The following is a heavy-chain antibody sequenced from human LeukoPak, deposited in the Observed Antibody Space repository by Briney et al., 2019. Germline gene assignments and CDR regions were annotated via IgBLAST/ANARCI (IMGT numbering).Heavy chain of an antibody. V-gene: IGHV4-59*11. D-gene: IGHD6-13*01. CDR3: AREVEYSSSWYSGFDP. Sequence: SETLSLTCTVSGGSISSHYWSWIRQPPGKGLEWIGYIYYSGSTNYNPSLKSRVTTSVDTSKNQFSLKLSSVTAADTAVYYCAREVEYSSSWYSGFDPWGQGTLVTVSS. CDR1: GGSISSHY. J-gene: IGHJ5*02. CDR2: IYYSGST.